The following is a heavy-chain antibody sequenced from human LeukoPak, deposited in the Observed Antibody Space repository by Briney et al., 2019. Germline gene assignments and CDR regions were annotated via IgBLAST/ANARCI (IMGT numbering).Heavy chain of an antibody. J-gene: IGHJ4*02. Sequence: GASVKVSCKASGYTFTNYAMNWVRQAPGQGLEWMGWIHPSTGNPTYAQGFTGRFVFSLDTSVSTTYLQISSLKAGDTAVYYCARLRGREYFDYWGQGTLVTVSS. CDR2: IHPSTGNP. CDR3: ARLRGREYFDY. D-gene: IGHD3-16*01. V-gene: IGHV7-4-1*02. CDR1: GYTFTNYA.